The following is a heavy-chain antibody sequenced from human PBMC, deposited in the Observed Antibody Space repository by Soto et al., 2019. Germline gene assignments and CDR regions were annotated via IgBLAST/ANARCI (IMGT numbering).Heavy chain of an antibody. D-gene: IGHD1-26*01. CDR2: IYYSGTT. J-gene: IGHJ6*02. CDR1: GGSISSGDYY. Sequence: PSETLSLTCTVSGGSISSGDYYWSWIRQPPGKGLEWIGYIYYSGTTNYNPSLKSRVTISVDMSKNQFSLRLSSVTAADTAVYYCARDRVGPWGQGTTVTVSS. CDR3: ARDRVGP. V-gene: IGHV4-61*08.